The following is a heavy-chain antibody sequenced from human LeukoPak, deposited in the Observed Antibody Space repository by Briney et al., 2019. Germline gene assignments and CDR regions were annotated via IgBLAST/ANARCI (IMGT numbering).Heavy chain of an antibody. CDR3: AREAYYYDSSGYRDAFDI. J-gene: IGHJ3*02. Sequence: GGSLRLSCAASGFTFASYAMSWVRQAPGKGLEWVSGINWNGGSTGYADSVKGRFTISRDNAKNSLYLQMNSLRAEDTALYYCAREAYYYDSSGYRDAFDIWGQGTMVTVSS. V-gene: IGHV3-20*04. CDR2: INWNGGST. D-gene: IGHD3-22*01. CDR1: GFTFASYA.